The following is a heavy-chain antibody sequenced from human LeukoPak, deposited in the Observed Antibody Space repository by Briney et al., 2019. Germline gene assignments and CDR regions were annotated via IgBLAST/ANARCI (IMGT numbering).Heavy chain of an antibody. D-gene: IGHD6-6*01. Sequence: EASVKVSCKASGGTFSSYAISWVRQATGQGLEWMGGIIPIFGTANYAQKFQGRVTITADESTSTAYMELSSLRSEDTAVCYCAREQLVGSYDYWGQGTLVTVSS. CDR2: IIPIFGTA. V-gene: IGHV1-69*13. CDR1: GGTFSSYA. CDR3: AREQLVGSYDY. J-gene: IGHJ4*02.